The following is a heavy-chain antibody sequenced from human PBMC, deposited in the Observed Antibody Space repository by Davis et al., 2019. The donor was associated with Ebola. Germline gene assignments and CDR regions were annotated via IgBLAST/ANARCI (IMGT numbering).Heavy chain of an antibody. CDR3: ARRKAPGSYYTYYYYYYMDV. CDR2: IKQDGSAK. Sequence: PGGSLRLSCAASGFTFSSYWMSWVRQAPGKGLEWVANIKQDGSAKYYVDSVRGRFTISRDNAKNSLYLQMNSLRAEDTAVYYCARRKAPGSYYTYYYYYYMDVWGKGTTVTVSS. J-gene: IGHJ6*03. D-gene: IGHD3-10*01. CDR1: GFTFSSYW. V-gene: IGHV3-7*01.